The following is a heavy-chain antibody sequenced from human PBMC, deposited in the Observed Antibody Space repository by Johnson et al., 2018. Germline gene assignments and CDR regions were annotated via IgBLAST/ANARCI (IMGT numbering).Heavy chain of an antibody. J-gene: IGHJ6*03. V-gene: IGHV3-23*04. Sequence: VQLVESGGGLVQPGGSLRLSCAASGFTFSSYAMSWVRQAPGKGLEWVSAISGPGGSTYYADSVKGRFTISRDNSKNTLYLQMNSLRAEDTAVYYCARIGIAARHYYYYYMDVWGKGTTVTVSS. CDR1: GFTFSSYA. CDR2: ISGPGGST. D-gene: IGHD6-6*01. CDR3: ARIGIAARHYYYYYMDV.